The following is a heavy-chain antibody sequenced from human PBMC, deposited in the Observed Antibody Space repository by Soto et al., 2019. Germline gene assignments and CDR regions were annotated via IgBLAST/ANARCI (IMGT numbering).Heavy chain of an antibody. V-gene: IGHV4-31*03. D-gene: IGHD3-22*01. J-gene: IGHJ3*02. Sequence: SETLSLTCSVSGDSISRIDYYWTWIRQHPEKGLEWIGNIYFRGNTYYSPSLESRLTISVDTSKNQFSLKLTSVTAADTAVYYCAREGGSYDSGGYLIRGAFDIWGQGTMVTVAS. CDR2: IYFRGNT. CDR1: GDSISRIDYY. CDR3: AREGGSYDSGGYLIRGAFDI.